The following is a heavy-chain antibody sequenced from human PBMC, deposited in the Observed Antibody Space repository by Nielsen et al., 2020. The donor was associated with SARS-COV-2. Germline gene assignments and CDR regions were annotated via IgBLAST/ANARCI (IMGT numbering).Heavy chain of an antibody. CDR3: ARDQDGGAATSNWYFDL. V-gene: IGHV3-21*01. D-gene: IGHD6-25*01. J-gene: IGHJ2*01. CDR1: GFSFTSYT. CDR2: ITMSGAYM. Sequence: GESLRLSCAASGFSFTSYTMNWVRQAPGKGLAWVASITMSGAYMYYADSVRGRFTVSRDNAENSLYLQMNSLRDEDTAVYYCARDQDGGAATSNWYFDLWGRGTLVIVSS.